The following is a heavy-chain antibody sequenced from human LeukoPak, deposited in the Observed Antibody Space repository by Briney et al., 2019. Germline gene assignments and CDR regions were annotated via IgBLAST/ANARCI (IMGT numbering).Heavy chain of an antibody. CDR2: IIPIFGTA. Sequence: ASVKVSCKASGYTFTSYGISWVRQAPGQGLEWMGGIIPIFGTANYAQKFQGRVTITADESTSTAYMELSSLRSEDTAVYYCARDASFTWIQLWSGGGWFDPWGQGTLVTVSS. CDR3: ARDASFTWIQLWSGGGWFDP. J-gene: IGHJ5*02. CDR1: GYTFTSYG. D-gene: IGHD5-18*01. V-gene: IGHV1-69*13.